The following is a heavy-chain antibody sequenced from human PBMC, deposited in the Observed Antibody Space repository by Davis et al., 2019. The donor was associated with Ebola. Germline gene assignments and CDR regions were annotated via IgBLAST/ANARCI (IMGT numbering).Heavy chain of an antibody. CDR2: ISTHNGHT. Sequence: AASVKVSCKASGYTFTSYYMHWVRQAPGQGLEWMGWISTHNGHTNYAQKLQGRVTMTTDTSTNTTYMELRTLRSDDTAVYYCARLVSCLRGGFIYGNYFDQWGQGTLVTVSS. D-gene: IGHD3-10*01. CDR1: GYTFTSYY. V-gene: IGHV1-18*04. CDR3: ARLVSCLRGGFIYGNYFDQ. J-gene: IGHJ4*02.